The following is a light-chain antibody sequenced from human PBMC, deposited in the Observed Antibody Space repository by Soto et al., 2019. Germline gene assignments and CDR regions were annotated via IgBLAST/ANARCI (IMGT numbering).Light chain of an antibody. CDR1: QTLRHSNGYND. CDR2: LVS. V-gene: IGKV2-28*01. J-gene: IGKJ1*01. CDR3: RKYLHTPWT. Sequence: DIGMTQSPLSLPVTPGEPASISCRATQTLRHSNGYNDLHWYLQKQEQSPQLLIYLVSNRASGSPDRFSGNVSGTDVTLKISRVEAEEVAGDYCRKYLHTPWTFGQGTKVEIK.